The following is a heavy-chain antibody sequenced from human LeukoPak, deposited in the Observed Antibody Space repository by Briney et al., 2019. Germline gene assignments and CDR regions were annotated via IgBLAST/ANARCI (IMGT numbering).Heavy chain of an antibody. CDR1: GGTFSSYA. D-gene: IGHD4-17*01. CDR2: IIPIFGTA. CDR3: ARSPPRTVTTTYYMDV. V-gene: IGHV1-69*01. J-gene: IGHJ6*03. Sequence: AASVKVSCKASGGTFSSYAISWVRQAPGQGLEWMGGIIPIFGTANYAQKFQGRVTITADESTSTAYMELSSLRSEDTAVYYCARSPPRTVTTTYYMDVWGKGTTVTVSS.